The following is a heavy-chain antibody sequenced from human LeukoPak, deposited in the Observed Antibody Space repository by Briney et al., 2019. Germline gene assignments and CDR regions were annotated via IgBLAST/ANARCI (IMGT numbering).Heavy chain of an antibody. D-gene: IGHD3-10*01. CDR3: ARCDYYASGTYSRHYYYYYMDV. V-gene: IGHV4-34*01. CDR1: GGSFSGYY. CDR2: INHSGST. Sequence: SETLSLTCAVYGGSFSGYYWSWIRQSPGKGLEWIGEINHSGSTNSNPSLKSRVTISVDTSKNQFSLKLSSVTAADTAVYYCARCDYYASGTYSRHYYYYYMDVWGKGTTVTVSS. J-gene: IGHJ6*03.